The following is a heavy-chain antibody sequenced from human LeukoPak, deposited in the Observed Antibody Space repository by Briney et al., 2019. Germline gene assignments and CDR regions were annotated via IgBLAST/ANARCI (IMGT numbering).Heavy chain of an antibody. J-gene: IGHJ4*02. D-gene: IGHD6-19*01. CDR3: ASIRGYSSGWSPGDY. CDR1: GYTFTGYY. CDR2: INPNSGGT. V-gene: IGHV1-2*02. Sequence: GASVKVSCKASGYTFTGYYMHWVRQAPGQGLEWMGWINPNSGGTNYAQKFQGRVTMTRDTSISTAYMELSRLRSDDTAVHYCASIRGYSSGWSPGDYWGQGTLVTVSS.